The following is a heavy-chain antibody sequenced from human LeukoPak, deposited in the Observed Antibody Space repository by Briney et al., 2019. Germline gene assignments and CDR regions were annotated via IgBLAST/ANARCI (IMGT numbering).Heavy chain of an antibody. D-gene: IGHD2/OR15-2a*01. J-gene: IGHJ6*02. CDR2: IHSSGSI. CDR1: GGSISIFY. V-gene: IGHV4-4*07. Sequence: SETLTLTCTVSGGSISIFYWSWIRQPAGKGLDWIGRIHSSGSINHNPSLKSRVTLSVDTSKNQFSLKLTSAAAADTAVYYCARGTFKDGLDVWGQGTTVTVSS. CDR3: ARGTFKDGLDV.